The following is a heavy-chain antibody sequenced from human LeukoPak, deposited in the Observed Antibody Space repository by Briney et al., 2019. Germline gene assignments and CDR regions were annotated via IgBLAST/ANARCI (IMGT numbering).Heavy chain of an antibody. CDR3: ASCIDLGIVGATSLFEY. V-gene: IGHV4-59*01. CDR2: TFYSGTA. CDR1: VDSMRSYY. Sequence: SETLSLTCTVSVDSMRSYYWSWIRQSPGKGLEWIGYTFYSGTATYNPSLQSRVTFAIDTSKNQFSLRLTSVTAADTAVYYCASCIDLGIVGATSLFEYWGQGTPVAVSS. D-gene: IGHD1-26*01. J-gene: IGHJ4*02.